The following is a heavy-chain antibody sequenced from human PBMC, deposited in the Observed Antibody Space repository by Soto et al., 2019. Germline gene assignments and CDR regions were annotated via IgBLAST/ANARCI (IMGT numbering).Heavy chain of an antibody. V-gene: IGHV3-30*18. Sequence: GGSLRLSCAASGFTFSNYGMHWVRQAPGKGLEWVALISYDGGNKYYADSVKGRFTISRDNSKNTLYLQMNSLRAEDTAVYYCAKNLFDFTLITALDYWGQGTLVTVSS. D-gene: IGHD3-22*01. J-gene: IGHJ4*02. CDR3: AKNLFDFTLITALDY. CDR2: ISYDGGNK. CDR1: GFTFSNYG.